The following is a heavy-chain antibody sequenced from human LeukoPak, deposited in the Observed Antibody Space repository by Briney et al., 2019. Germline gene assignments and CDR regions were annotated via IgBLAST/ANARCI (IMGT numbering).Heavy chain of an antibody. CDR2: ISYTGSA. CDR1: GDSIRSGSYY. CDR3: ARRRLRYFDWFHDDAFDI. D-gene: IGHD3-9*01. J-gene: IGHJ3*02. Sequence: SETLSLTCTVSGDSIRSGSYYWGWIRQPPGKGLEWIGSISYTGSAYYNPSLKTRVTISVDTSKSQFSLTLSSVTAADTAVYYCARRRLRYFDWFHDDAFDIWGQGAMVTVSS. V-gene: IGHV4-39*01.